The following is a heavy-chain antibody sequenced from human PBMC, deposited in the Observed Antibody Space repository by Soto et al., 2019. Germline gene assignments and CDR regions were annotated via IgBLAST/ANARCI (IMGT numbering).Heavy chain of an antibody. J-gene: IGHJ4*02. Sequence: QVQLVQSGGGVVQPGRSLRLSCAASGFSFSSYGMQWVRRAPGKGLEWVAVIWHDGSNQYYADSVKGRFTISRDNSNNIRYLQLNSLRAEDTAVYYCSRERAQIDYWGQGIQVTVSS. CDR3: SRERAQIDY. CDR2: IWHDGSNQ. V-gene: IGHV3-33*01. CDR1: GFSFSSYG.